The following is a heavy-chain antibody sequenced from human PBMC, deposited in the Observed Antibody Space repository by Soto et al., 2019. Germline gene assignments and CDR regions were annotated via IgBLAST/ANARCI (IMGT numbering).Heavy chain of an antibody. J-gene: IGHJ4*02. Sequence: PSETLSLTCAVYGGSFSGYYWSWIRQPPGKGLEWIGEINHSGSTNYNPSLKSRVTISVDTSKNQFSLKLSSVTAADTAVYYCARFPPTRTVTTGTDYWGQGTLVTVSS. D-gene: IGHD4-17*01. CDR3: ARFPPTRTVTTGTDY. CDR2: INHSGST. CDR1: GGSFSGYY. V-gene: IGHV4-34*01.